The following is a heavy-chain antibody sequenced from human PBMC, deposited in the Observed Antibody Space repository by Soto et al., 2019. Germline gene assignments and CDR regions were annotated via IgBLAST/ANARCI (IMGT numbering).Heavy chain of an antibody. V-gene: IGHV1-69*08. D-gene: IGHD3-22*01. CDR3: ARDLLGLDSSPDAFDI. J-gene: IGHJ3*02. CDR1: GGTFSSYT. Sequence: QVQLVQSGAEVKKPGSSVKVSCKASGGTFSSYTISWVRQAPVQGLEWMGRIIPILGIANYAQKFQGRVTITADKSTSTAYMELSSLRSEDTAVYYCARDLLGLDSSPDAFDIWGQGTMVTVSS. CDR2: IIPILGIA.